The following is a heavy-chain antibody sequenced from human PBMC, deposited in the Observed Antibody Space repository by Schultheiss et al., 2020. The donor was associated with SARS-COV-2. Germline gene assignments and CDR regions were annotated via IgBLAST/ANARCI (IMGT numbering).Heavy chain of an antibody. D-gene: IGHD3-10*01. J-gene: IGHJ5*02. Sequence: SETLSLTCAVSGYSISSGYYWGWIRQPPGKGLEWIGSIYHSGSTKYNPSLKSRVTISVDTSKNQFSLKLSSVTAADTAVYYCARNVMVRGFGWFDPWGQGTLVTVSS. CDR2: IYHSGST. CDR1: GYSISSGYY. CDR3: ARNVMVRGFGWFDP. V-gene: IGHV4-38-2*01.